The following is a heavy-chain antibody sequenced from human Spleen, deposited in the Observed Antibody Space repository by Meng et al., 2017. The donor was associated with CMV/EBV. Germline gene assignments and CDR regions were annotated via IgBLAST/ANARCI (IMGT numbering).Heavy chain of an antibody. Sequence: SETLSLTCTVSGGSISRGDYYWGWVRQPPGKGLEWIGTMYFTGNTHYSPSLRSRVVISVDTSKNQFSLKLSSVTAADTAVYYCARVPYYDILAGWSLGAFDIWGQGTMVTVSS. J-gene: IGHJ3*02. D-gene: IGHD3-9*01. CDR1: GGSISRGDYY. V-gene: IGHV4-39*07. CDR3: ARVPYYDILAGWSLGAFDI. CDR2: MYFTGNT.